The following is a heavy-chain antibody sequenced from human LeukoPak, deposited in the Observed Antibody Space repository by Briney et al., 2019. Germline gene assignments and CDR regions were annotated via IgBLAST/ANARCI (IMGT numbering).Heavy chain of an antibody. Sequence: ASVKVSCKASGYTFTSYDINWVRQATGQGLEWMGWMNPNSGNTGYAQKFQGRVTMTRNTSISTAYMELSSLRSEDTAVYYCAIVSRIAAAGPCYYYGMDVWGQGTTVTVSS. CDR2: MNPNSGNT. CDR1: GYTFTSYD. CDR3: AIVSRIAAAGPCYYYGMDV. J-gene: IGHJ6*02. D-gene: IGHD6-13*01. V-gene: IGHV1-8*01.